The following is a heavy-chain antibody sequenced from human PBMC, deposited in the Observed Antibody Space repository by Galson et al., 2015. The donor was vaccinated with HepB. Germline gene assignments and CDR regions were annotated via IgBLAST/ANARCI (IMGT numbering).Heavy chain of an antibody. J-gene: IGHJ4*02. CDR3: ARLKAVAAAGAGYLDY. Sequence: QSGAEVKKPGESLRISCKVPGLSSGTNWIAWVRQMPEKGLELMGIIDLDDSETRYSPSFEGQVTISADGSIDTAYLQWSSLKASDSAIYFCARLKAVAAAGAGYLDYWGQGALITVSS. V-gene: IGHV5-51*03. CDR2: IDLDDSET. D-gene: IGHD6-13*01. CDR1: GLSSGTNW.